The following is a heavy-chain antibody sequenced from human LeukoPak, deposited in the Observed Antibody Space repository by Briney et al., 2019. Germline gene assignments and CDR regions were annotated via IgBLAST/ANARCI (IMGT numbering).Heavy chain of an antibody. CDR3: ATDHYGSGYGSAFDF. CDR2: ISSSGITI. J-gene: IGHJ4*02. D-gene: IGHD3-10*01. CDR1: GFTFSDYY. V-gene: IGHV3-11*01. Sequence: PGGSLRLSCAASGFTFSDYYMTWIRQAPGKGLEWVSYISSSGITIYYADSVKGRFTITRDNAKNSLSLQMHSLRAEDTAVYYCATDHYGSGYGSAFDFWGQGTLVTVSS.